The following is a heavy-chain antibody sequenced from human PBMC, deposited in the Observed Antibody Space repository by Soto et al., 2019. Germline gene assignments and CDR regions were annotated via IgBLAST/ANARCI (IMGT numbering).Heavy chain of an antibody. J-gene: IGHJ4*02. CDR1: GFSFSNYN. CDR3: ARDFGHGYYLDY. V-gene: IGHV3-48*02. Sequence: PGGSLRLSCVASGFSFSNYNMNWVRQAPGKGLEWVSYITGSSDTVHYADSVRGRFTISRDNAESSLYLQMNSLRDEDTAVYFCARDFGHGYYLDYWGRGTLVTVSS. D-gene: IGHD3-3*01. CDR2: ITGSSDTV.